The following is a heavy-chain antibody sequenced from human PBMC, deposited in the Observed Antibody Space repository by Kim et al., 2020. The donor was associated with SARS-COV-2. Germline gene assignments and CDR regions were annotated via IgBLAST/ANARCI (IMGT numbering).Heavy chain of an antibody. CDR1: GFSFSSYT. V-gene: IGHV3-21*01. CDR2: ISPTTTSL. J-gene: IGHJ4*02. D-gene: IGHD2-21*01. CDR3: ARDRGLRLPIDLF. Sequence: GGSLRLSCTASGFSFSSYTMNWVRQAPGKGLEWVSSISPTTTSLYYTDSVKGRFTISRDNAENSLYLQMNSLRAEDTAVYYCARDRGLRLPIDLFWGQGTLVTVSS.